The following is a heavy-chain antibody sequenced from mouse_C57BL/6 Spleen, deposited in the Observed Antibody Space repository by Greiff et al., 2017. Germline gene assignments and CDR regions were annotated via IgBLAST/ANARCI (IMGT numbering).Heavy chain of an antibody. V-gene: IGHV1-81*01. J-gene: IGHJ4*01. CDR3: ARDARFTSVVAPGAIDY. D-gene: IGHD1-1*01. Sequence: VQLQQSGAELARPGASVKLSCKASGYTFTSYGISWVKQRTGQGLEWIGEIYPRSGNTYYNEKFKGKATLTADKSSSTAYMELRSLTSEDSAVYFCARDARFTSVVAPGAIDYWGQGTSVTVSS. CDR1: GYTFTSYG. CDR2: IYPRSGNT.